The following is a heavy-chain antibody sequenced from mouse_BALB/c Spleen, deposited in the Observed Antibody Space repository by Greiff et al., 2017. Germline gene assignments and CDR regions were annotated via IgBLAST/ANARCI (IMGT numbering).Heavy chain of an antibody. V-gene: IGHV5-9-3*01. CDR3: ARYDYDEAMDY. J-gene: IGHJ4*01. CDR2: ISSGGSYT. D-gene: IGHD2-4*01. Sequence: EVQVVESGGGLVKPGGSLKLSCAASGFTFSSYTMSWVRQTPEKRLEWVATISSGGSYTYYPDSVKGRFTISRDNARNILYLQMSSLRSEDTAMYYCARYDYDEAMDYWGQGTSVTVSS. CDR1: GFTFSSYT.